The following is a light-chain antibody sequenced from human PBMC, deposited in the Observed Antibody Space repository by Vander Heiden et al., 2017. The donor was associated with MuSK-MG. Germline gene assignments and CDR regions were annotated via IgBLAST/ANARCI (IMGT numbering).Light chain of an antibody. Sequence: DIQLTHSPSFVSASVGARVTITCRASQDITIYLAWYQQQPGKAPKLLIYGASTLQSGVPSTFSGSGSGTEFTLTISSLQPEDFATYYCQHVNSFPRTFGQGTKVEVK. V-gene: IGKV1-9*01. CDR2: GAS. CDR1: QDITIY. CDR3: QHVNSFPRT. J-gene: IGKJ1*01.